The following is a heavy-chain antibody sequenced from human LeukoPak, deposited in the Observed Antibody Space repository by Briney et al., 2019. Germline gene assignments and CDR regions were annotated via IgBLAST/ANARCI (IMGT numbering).Heavy chain of an antibody. D-gene: IGHD3-10*01. CDR3: AKLESPPLITMVRGVIFDY. CDR2: ISGSGGST. J-gene: IGHJ4*02. CDR1: GFTFSSYA. V-gene: IGHV3-23*01. Sequence: PGESLRLSCAASGFTFSSYAMSWVRHAPGKGLEWVSAISGSGGSTYYADSVKGRFTISRDNSKNTLYLQMNSLRAEDTAVYYCAKLESPPLITMVRGVIFDYWGQGTLVTVSS.